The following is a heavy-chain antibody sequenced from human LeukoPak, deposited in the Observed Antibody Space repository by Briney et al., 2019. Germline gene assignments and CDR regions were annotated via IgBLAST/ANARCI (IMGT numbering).Heavy chain of an antibody. V-gene: IGHV1-2*02. CDR3: ARYELIAFDY. D-gene: IGHD3-16*01. CDR2: INPNSGGT. Sequence: ASVMVSCKASGYTFSDYYLHWVRLVPGQGLEWMGWINPNSGGTNYAQKFQGRVTMTRDTSVNTTYMEVSRLRSDDTAMYYCARYELIAFDYWGQGTLVTVSS. J-gene: IGHJ4*02. CDR1: GYTFSDYY.